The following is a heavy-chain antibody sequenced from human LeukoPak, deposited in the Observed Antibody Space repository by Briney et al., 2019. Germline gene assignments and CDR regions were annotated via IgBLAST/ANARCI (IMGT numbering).Heavy chain of an antibody. CDR3: ARVYCSGGSCYSVVYYYYGMDV. CDR1: GFTFSSYS. D-gene: IGHD2-15*01. CDR2: ISSSSSYI. J-gene: IGHJ6*02. Sequence: GGSLRLSCAASGFTFSSYSMNWVRQAPGKGLEWVSSISSSSSYIYYADSVKGRFTISRDNAKDSLYLQMNSLRAEDTAVYYCARVYCSGGSCYSVVYYYYGMDVWGQGTTVTVSS. V-gene: IGHV3-21*01.